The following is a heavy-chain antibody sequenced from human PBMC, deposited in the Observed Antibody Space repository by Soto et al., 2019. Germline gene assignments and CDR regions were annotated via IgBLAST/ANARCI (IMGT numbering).Heavy chain of an antibody. Sequence: EVQLLESRGGLVQPGGSLRLSCAASGFTFSSYAMSWVRQAPGKGLEWVSALSGSGITTYYADSVKGRFTISRDNSKNTQYLQMNSLRAEDTAVYYCAKDLVVAARAVFDYWGQGTLVTVSS. J-gene: IGHJ4*02. CDR1: GFTFSSYA. CDR2: LSGSGITT. V-gene: IGHV3-23*01. CDR3: AKDLVVAARAVFDY. D-gene: IGHD2-15*01.